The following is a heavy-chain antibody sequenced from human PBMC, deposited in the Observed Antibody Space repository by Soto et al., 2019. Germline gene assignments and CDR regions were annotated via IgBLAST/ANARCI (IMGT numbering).Heavy chain of an antibody. CDR1: GYTFTSYG. J-gene: IGHJ5*02. CDR2: ISAYNGNT. D-gene: IGHD2-2*01. Sequence: QVQLVQSGAEVKKPGASVKVSCKASGYTFTSYGISWVRQAPGQGLEWMGWISAYNGNTNYAQKLQGRVNMTTDTSTSTGYMELRSLRSDDTAVYYCARGIVVVPAAIYWFDPWGQGTLVTVSS. V-gene: IGHV1-18*01. CDR3: ARGIVVVPAAIYWFDP.